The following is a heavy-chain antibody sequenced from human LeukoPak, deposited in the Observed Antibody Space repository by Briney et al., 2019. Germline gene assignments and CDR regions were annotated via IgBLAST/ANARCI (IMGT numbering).Heavy chain of an antibody. CDR1: GFTFSNYA. CDR2: VSGGGSST. D-gene: IGHD6-6*01. Sequence: GGSLRLSCVASGFTFSNYAMNWVRQAPGKGLEWVSGVSGGGSSTYYADSVKGRFTISRDNSKNMLYLQMNSLRAEDTAVYYCAKDWQLVQSYYYYMDVWGKGTTVTVSS. J-gene: IGHJ6*03. CDR3: AKDWQLVQSYYYYMDV. V-gene: IGHV3-23*01.